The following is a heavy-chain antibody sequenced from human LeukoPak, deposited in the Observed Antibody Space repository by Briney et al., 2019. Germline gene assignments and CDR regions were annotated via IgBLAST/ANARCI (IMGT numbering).Heavy chain of an antibody. CDR3: ARIHYYNSRGPFQD. D-gene: IGHD3-22*01. CDR2: ICNGGAT. J-gene: IGHJ4*02. V-gene: IGHV4-38-2*01. CDR1: GYSMSSYSC. Sequence: SETLSLTCGVSGYSMSSYSCWAWIRQSPGTGLEWRATICNGGATYYNPSLEDRLTISLDRPNNQFSVRLTSVAAADTAMYYCARIHYYNSRGPFQDWGQGTMVSVSS.